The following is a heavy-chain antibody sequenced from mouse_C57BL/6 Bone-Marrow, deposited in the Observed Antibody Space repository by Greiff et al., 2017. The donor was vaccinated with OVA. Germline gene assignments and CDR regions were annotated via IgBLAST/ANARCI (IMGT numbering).Heavy chain of an antibody. D-gene: IGHD1-1*01. CDR3: ARRARYGSSHWYFDV. V-gene: IGHV1-81*01. CDR1: GYTFTSYG. Sequence: VHLVESGAELARPGASVKLSCKASGYTFTSYGISWVKQRTGQGLEWIGEIYPRSGNTYYNEKFKGKATLTADKSSSTAYMELRSLTSEDSAVYFCARRARYGSSHWYFDVWGTGTTVTVSS. J-gene: IGHJ1*03. CDR2: IYPRSGNT.